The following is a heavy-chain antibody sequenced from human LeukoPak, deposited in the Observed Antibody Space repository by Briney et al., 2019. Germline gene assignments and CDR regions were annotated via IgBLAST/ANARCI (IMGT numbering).Heavy chain of an antibody. V-gene: IGHV1-18*01. J-gene: IGHJ5*02. CDR1: GYTFTSYG. CDR2: ISAYNGNT. D-gene: IGHD2-15*01. CDR3: ARDWTGEVAATQYNWFDP. Sequence: ASVKVSCKASGYTFTSYGISWVRQAPGQGLEWMGWISAYNGNTNYAQELQGRVTMTTDTSTSTAYMELRSLRSDDTAVYYCARDWTGEVAATQYNWFDPWGQGTLVTVSS.